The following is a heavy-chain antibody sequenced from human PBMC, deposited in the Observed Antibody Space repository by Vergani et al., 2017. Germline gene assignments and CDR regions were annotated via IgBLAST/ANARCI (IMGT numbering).Heavy chain of an antibody. CDR1: GGSFSGYY. CDR3: ARVLPGRPRSWYNWFDP. Sequence: QVQLQQCGAGLLKPSETLSLTCAVYGGSFSGYYWSWIRQPPGKGLEWSGEINHSGSTNYNPSLKSRVTISVDTSKNQFSLKLSSVTAADTAVYYCARVLPGRPRSWYNWFDPWGQGTLVTVSS. D-gene: IGHD6-13*01. CDR2: INHSGST. J-gene: IGHJ5*02. V-gene: IGHV4-34*01.